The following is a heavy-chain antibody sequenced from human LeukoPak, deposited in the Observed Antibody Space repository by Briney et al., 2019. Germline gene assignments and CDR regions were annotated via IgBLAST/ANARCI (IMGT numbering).Heavy chain of an antibody. V-gene: IGHV4-34*01. D-gene: IGHD6-13*01. J-gene: IGHJ4*02. CDR1: GGSFSGYY. Sequence: SETLSLTCAVYGGSFSGYYWSWIRQPPGKGLEWIGEINHSGGTNYNPSLKSRVTISVDTSKNQFSLKLSSVTAADTAVYYCASSSWYEDFDYWGQGTLVTVSS. CDR2: INHSGGT. CDR3: ASSSWYEDFDY.